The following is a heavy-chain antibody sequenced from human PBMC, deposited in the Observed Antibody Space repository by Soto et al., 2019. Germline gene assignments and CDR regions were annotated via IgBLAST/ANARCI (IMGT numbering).Heavy chain of an antibody. CDR3: ARDPYY. CDR1: GFTVSSNY. V-gene: IGHV3-53*01. Sequence: EVQLVESGGGLIQPGGSLRLSCAVSGFTVSSNYMSWVRQAPGKGLDWVSIIYNNSSTYYADSGKGRFTISRDNSKNTLYLQMNSLRAEDTAVYYCARDPYYWGQGTLVTVSS. CDR2: IYNNSST. J-gene: IGHJ4*02.